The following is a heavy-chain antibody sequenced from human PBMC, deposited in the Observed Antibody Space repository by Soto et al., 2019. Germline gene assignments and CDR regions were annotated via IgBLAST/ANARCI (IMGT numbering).Heavy chain of an antibody. CDR3: ARDVKVATIWGWFDP. V-gene: IGHV4-59*01. J-gene: IGHJ5*02. CDR2: IYYSGST. D-gene: IGHD5-12*01. Sequence: QVQLQESGPGLVKPSETLSLTCTVSGGSISSYYWSWIRQPPGKGLEWIGYIYYSGSTNYNPSLKSRVTISVDTSKNQFSLKLSSVTAADTAVYYCARDVKVATIWGWFDPWGQGTLVTVSS. CDR1: GGSISSYY.